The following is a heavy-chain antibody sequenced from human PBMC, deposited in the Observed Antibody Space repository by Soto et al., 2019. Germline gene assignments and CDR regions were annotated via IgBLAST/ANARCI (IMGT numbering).Heavy chain of an antibody. CDR2: IYHSGST. CDR1: GGSISSGGYS. V-gene: IGHV4-30-2*01. J-gene: IGHJ1*01. Sequence: SETLSLTCAVSGGSISSGGYSWSWIRQPPGKGLEWIGYIYHSGSTYYNPSLKSRVTISVDRSKNQFSLKLSSVTAADTAVYYCARVQKGAEYFQHWGQGTLVTVS. CDR3: ARVQKGAEYFQH.